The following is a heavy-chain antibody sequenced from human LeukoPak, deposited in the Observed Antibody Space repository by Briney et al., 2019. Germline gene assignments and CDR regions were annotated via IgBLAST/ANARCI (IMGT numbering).Heavy chain of an antibody. CDR2: ISSSGSTI. V-gene: IGHV3-48*03. CDR3: ASLPGYYYYMDV. J-gene: IGHJ6*03. D-gene: IGHD2-2*01. CDR1: GFTFSSYE. Sequence: GGSLRLSRVASGFTFSSYEMNWGRPAGGKGLGWVSYISSSGSTIYYADSVKGRFAISRDNAKNSLYLQMNSLRAEDTAVYYCASLPGYYYYMDVWGKGTTVTISS.